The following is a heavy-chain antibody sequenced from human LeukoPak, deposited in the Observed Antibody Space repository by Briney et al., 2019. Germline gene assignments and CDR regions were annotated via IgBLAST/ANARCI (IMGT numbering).Heavy chain of an antibody. Sequence: PGGSLRLSCAASGFTLSTYEMSWVRQAPGKGLEWVAYINRDGGIIYYADSVRGRVTISRDTAKNSLDLQMNSLRVEDTAIYYCARRDHIAGRLDYWGQGTLVTVSS. D-gene: IGHD6-6*01. CDR1: GFTLSTYE. J-gene: IGHJ4*02. CDR2: INRDGGII. V-gene: IGHV3-48*03. CDR3: ARRDHIAGRLDY.